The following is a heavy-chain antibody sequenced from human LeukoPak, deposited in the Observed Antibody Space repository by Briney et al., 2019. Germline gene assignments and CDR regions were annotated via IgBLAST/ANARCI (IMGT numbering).Heavy chain of an antibody. CDR3: ARVRTGSYYYYYGMDV. CDR2: INPNSGGT. Sequence: GASVEVSCKASGYTFTDYYMHWVRQAPGQGLEWLGLINPNSGGTNYAQKFQGRVIVTRDTSISTAYMELYSLRSDDTAVYYCARVRTGSYYYYYGMDVWGQGTTVTVSS. J-gene: IGHJ6*02. V-gene: IGHV1-2*02. D-gene: IGHD1-26*01. CDR1: GYTFTDYY.